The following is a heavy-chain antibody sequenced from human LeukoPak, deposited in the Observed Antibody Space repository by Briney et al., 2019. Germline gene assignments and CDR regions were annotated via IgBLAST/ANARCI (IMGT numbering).Heavy chain of an antibody. CDR1: GGSFSGYY. J-gene: IGHJ6*03. Sequence: SETLSLTCAVYGGSFSGYYWSWIRRPPGKGLEWIGEINHSGSTNYNPSLKSRVTISVDTSKNQFSLKLSSVTAADTAVYYCARDYYGSGSHPRYYYYYMDVWGKGTTVTVSS. CDR2: INHSGST. V-gene: IGHV4-34*01. CDR3: ARDYYGSGSHPRYYYYYMDV. D-gene: IGHD3-10*01.